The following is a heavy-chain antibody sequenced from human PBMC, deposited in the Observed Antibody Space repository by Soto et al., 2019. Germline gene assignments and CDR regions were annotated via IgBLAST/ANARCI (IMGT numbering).Heavy chain of an antibody. CDR2: IYYSGST. Sequence: SETLSLSCTVSGGSISSSSYYWSWIRQPPGKGLEWIGYIYYSGSTNYNPSLKSRVTISVDTSKNQFSLKLSSVTAADTAVYYCARDNGYSYGYTLDHWGQGTLVTVSS. CDR1: GGSISSSSYY. V-gene: IGHV4-61*01. J-gene: IGHJ4*02. D-gene: IGHD5-18*01. CDR3: ARDNGYSYGYTLDH.